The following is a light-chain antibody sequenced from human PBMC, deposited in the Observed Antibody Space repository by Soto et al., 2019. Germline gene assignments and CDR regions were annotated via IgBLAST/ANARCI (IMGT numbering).Light chain of an antibody. CDR3: QQYNTWPPLT. CDR2: GAS. V-gene: IGKV3-15*01. J-gene: IGKJ4*01. CDR1: QSVNVN. Sequence: EVVMTQSPATLSVSPGERATLSCRASQSVNVNLAWYQKKPGQAPRLLIHGASTRATGIPGRFTGSGSGTKFTLTISNLQSKDFAVSYCQQYNTWPPLTFGGGTEVEI.